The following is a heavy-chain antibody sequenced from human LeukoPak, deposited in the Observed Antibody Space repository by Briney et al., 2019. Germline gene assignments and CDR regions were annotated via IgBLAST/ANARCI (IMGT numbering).Heavy chain of an antibody. CDR3: ARASRAAGRYYDFWSGYYHYGMDV. V-gene: IGHV4-59*01. CDR1: GGSISSYY. Sequence: KPSETLSLTCTVSGGSISSYYWSWIRQPPGKGLEWIGYIYYSGSTNYNPSLKSRVTISVDTSKNQFSLKLSSVTAADTAVYYCARASRAAGRYYDFWSGYYHYGMDVWGQGTTVTISS. CDR2: IYYSGST. D-gene: IGHD3-3*01. J-gene: IGHJ6*02.